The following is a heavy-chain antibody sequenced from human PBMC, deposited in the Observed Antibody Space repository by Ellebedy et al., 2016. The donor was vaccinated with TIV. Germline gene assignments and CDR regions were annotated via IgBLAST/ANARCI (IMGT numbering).Heavy chain of an antibody. Sequence: SETLSLTXTVSGGSVSSGSYYWSWIRQPPGKGLEWIGYIYHSGSTYYNPSLKSRVTISVDTSKNEFSLRLTSVTAADTAVYYCARRADLARSGYYLFDYWGQGTLVTVSS. CDR3: ARRADLARSGYYLFDY. CDR2: IYHSGST. J-gene: IGHJ4*02. CDR1: GGSVSSGSYY. D-gene: IGHD3-3*01. V-gene: IGHV4-30-2*01.